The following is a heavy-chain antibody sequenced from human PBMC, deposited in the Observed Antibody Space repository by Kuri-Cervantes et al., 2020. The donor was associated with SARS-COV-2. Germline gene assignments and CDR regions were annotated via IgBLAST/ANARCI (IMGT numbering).Heavy chain of an antibody. CDR3: ARAQDYGDYYYGMDV. CDR1: GGSISSYY. Sequence: SETLSLTCTVSGGSISSYYWSWIRQPPGKGLEWIGYIYYSGSTNYNPSLKSRVTISVDTSKNQFSLKLSSVTAADTAVYYCARAQDYGDYYYGMDVWGQGTTVTVSS. J-gene: IGHJ6*02. V-gene: IGHV4-59*01. CDR2: IYYSGST. D-gene: IGHD4-17*01.